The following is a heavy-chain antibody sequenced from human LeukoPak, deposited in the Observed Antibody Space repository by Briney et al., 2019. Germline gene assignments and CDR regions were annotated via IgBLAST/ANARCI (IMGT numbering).Heavy chain of an antibody. CDR2: IHPNSGDT. V-gene: IGHV1-2*06. CDR1: VYTSTDYY. CDR3: ARDYSGSYTH. Sequence: ASVTVSFKASVYTSTDYYIHWVRQAPGQGLEWMGLIHPNSGDTYYAQKFRGRVTMTRDTSITTAYMELDRLTSDDTAVYYCARDYSGSYTHWAQGTLVTISS. J-gene: IGHJ4*02. D-gene: IGHD1-26*01.